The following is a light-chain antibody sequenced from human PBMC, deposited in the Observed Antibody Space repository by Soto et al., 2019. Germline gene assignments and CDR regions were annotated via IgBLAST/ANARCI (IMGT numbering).Light chain of an antibody. J-gene: IGLJ1*01. Sequence: QSALTQPGSVSGSPGQSITISCTGTSSDVGSYNLVSWYQQHPGKAPKLMIYEVSKRPSGVSNRFSGSKSGNTASLTISGLQAEDEADYYCCSYAGSSTVVFGTGTKLTVL. CDR2: EVS. V-gene: IGLV2-23*02. CDR3: CSYAGSSTVV. CDR1: SSDVGSYNL.